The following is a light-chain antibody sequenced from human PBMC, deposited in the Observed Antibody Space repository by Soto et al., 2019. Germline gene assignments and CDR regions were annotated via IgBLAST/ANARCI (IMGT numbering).Light chain of an antibody. Sequence: SALTQPASVSGSPGQSITISCTGTSSDVGGYNYVSWYQQHPGKAPKLMIFDVSNRPSGVSNRFSGSKSGNTASLTISGLQAGDEADYYCSSYTSSSTLEVFGTGTKVTVL. CDR3: SSYTSSSTLEV. V-gene: IGLV2-14*03. CDR1: SSDVGGYNY. CDR2: DVS. J-gene: IGLJ1*01.